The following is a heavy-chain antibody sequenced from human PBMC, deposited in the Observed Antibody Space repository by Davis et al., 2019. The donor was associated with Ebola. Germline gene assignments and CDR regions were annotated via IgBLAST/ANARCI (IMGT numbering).Heavy chain of an antibody. V-gene: IGHV3-30-3*01. CDR3: AKDGSG. D-gene: IGHD3-10*01. CDR1: GFTFSSYA. Sequence: GGSLILSCAASGFTFSSYAMHWVRQAPGKGLEWVAVISYDGSNKYYADSVKGRFTISRDNSKNTLYLQMNSLRAEDTAVYYCAKDGSGWGQGTLVTVSS. J-gene: IGHJ4*02. CDR2: ISYDGSNK.